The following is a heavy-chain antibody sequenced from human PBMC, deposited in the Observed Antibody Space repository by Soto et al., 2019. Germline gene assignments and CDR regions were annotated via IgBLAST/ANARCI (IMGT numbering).Heavy chain of an antibody. CDR1: GYTFTSYG. J-gene: IGHJ3*02. CDR3: ARAGSGYYDALDAFDI. CDR2: ISAYNGNT. D-gene: IGHD3-22*01. Sequence: GASVKVSCKASGYTFTSYGISWVRQAPGQGLEWMGWISAYNGNTNYAQKLQGRVTMTTDTSASTAYMELSSLRSEDTAVYYCARAGSGYYDALDAFDIWGQGTMVTVSS. V-gene: IGHV1-18*01.